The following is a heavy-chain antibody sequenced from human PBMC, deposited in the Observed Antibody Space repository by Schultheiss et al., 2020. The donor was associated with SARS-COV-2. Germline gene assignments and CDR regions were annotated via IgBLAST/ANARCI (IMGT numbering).Heavy chain of an antibody. D-gene: IGHD1-7*01. Sequence: SETLSLTCTVSGGSISSGDYYWSWIRQPPGKGLEWIGYIYYSGSTYYNPSLKSRVTISVDTSENHFALRLSSVTAADTAVYYCARDEPPNYIEWFDPWGQGTLVTVSS. J-gene: IGHJ5*02. CDR1: GGSISSGDYY. CDR2: IYYSGST. CDR3: ARDEPPNYIEWFDP. V-gene: IGHV4-30-4*01.